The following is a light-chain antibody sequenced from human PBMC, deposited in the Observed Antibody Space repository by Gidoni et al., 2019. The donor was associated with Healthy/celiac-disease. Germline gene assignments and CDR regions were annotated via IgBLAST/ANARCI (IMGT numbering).Light chain of an antibody. J-gene: IGKJ1*01. CDR3: QQRSNWSWT. Sequence: ELVFTQSPATLSLSPGERATLSCRASQTVSSYLAWYQQKPGQAPRLLIYDASNRATGIPDRFSGSGSGTDFTLTISSLEPEDFAVYYCQQRSNWSWTFGQGTKVEIK. V-gene: IGKV3-11*01. CDR2: DAS. CDR1: QTVSSY.